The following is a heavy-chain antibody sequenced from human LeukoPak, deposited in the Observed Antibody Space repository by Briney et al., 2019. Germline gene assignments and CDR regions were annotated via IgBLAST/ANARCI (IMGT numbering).Heavy chain of an antibody. V-gene: IGHV4-38-2*02. CDR1: GYSIRSGYY. Sequence: SETLSLTCTVSGYSIRSGYYWGWIRQPPGKGLEWIGSIYHSGSTYYNPSLKSRVTISVHTSKNQFSLKLSSVTAADTAVYYCERVSRNGWLQYFDYWGQGTLVTVSS. CDR3: ERVSRNGWLQYFDY. J-gene: IGHJ4*02. CDR2: IYHSGST. D-gene: IGHD5-24*01.